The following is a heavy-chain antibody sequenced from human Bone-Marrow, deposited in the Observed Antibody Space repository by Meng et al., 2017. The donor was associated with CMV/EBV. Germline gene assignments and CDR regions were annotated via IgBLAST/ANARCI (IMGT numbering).Heavy chain of an antibody. CDR2: INHSGST. D-gene: IGHD2-2*01. Sequence: SETLSLTCAVYGGSFSGYYWSWIRQPPGKGLEWIGEINHSGSTNYNPSLKSRVTISVDTSKNQFSLKLSSVTAADTAVYSCARDLVGFADWGQGNLVTFAS. CDR3: ARDLVGFAD. V-gene: IGHV4-34*01. CDR1: GGSFSGYY. J-gene: IGHJ4*02.